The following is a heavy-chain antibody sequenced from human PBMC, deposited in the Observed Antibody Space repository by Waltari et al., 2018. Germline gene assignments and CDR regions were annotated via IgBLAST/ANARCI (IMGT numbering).Heavy chain of an antibody. D-gene: IGHD2-8*01. CDR2: IRPSGDKA. V-gene: IGHV3-23*01. Sequence: EVHLLESGGALVQPGGSLRLSCAASGFTFSTYDMSWVRQAPGKGLGGVSAIRPSGDKAHYRDSVKGRFTISRDNFDNPLYLQMGSLRGDHTATFYCAKDRGEPDPHCCSNCYWDSWGQGTRVTVSS. CDR3: AKDRGEPDPHCCSNCYWDS. J-gene: IGHJ4*02. CDR1: GFTFSTYD.